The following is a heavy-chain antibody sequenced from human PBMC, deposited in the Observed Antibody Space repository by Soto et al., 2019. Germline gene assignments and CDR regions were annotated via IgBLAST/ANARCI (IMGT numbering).Heavy chain of an antibody. D-gene: IGHD3-22*01. Sequence: PGGSLRLSCAASGFTFSSYGMHWVRQAPGKGLEWVAVISYDGSNKYYADYVKGRFTISRDNSKNTLYLQMNSLRAEDTAVYYCAKDSPYYYDSSGYYGYWGQGTLVTVSS. CDR3: AKDSPYYYDSSGYYGY. V-gene: IGHV3-30*18. CDR1: GFTFSSYG. CDR2: ISYDGSNK. J-gene: IGHJ4*02.